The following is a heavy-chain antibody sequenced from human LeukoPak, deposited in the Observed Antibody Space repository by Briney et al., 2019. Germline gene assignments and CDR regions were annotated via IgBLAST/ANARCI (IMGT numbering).Heavy chain of an antibody. J-gene: IGHJ5*02. CDR1: GFTFSSYG. CDR2: IRYDGTNK. D-gene: IGHD1-14*01. V-gene: IGHV3-30*02. Sequence: PGGSLRLSCAASGFTFSSYGMHWIRQAPGKGLDWVAFIRYDGTNKYYAASVKGRFTIPRDNSKNTLYLQMNSLRAEDTAVYYCAKDTTPPKAGFDPWGQGTLVTVSS. CDR3: AKDTTPPKAGFDP.